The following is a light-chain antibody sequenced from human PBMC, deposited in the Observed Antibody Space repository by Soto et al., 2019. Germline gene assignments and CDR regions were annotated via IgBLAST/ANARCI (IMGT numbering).Light chain of an antibody. CDR3: SSYASSNTAV. V-gene: IGLV2-14*01. CDR2: EVS. Sequence: QSVLTQPASVSGSPGQSITISCTGTSSDVGGSNYVSWYQQHPGKAPKLMIYEVSNRPSGVSNRFSGSKSGNTASLTISGLQAEDEADYYCSSYASSNTAVFGGGTKLTVL. J-gene: IGLJ7*01. CDR1: SSDVGGSNY.